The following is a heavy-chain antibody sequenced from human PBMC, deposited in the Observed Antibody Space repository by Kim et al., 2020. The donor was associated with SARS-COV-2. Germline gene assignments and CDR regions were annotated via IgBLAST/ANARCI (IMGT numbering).Heavy chain of an antibody. CDR3: GRDRNYYYMDV. J-gene: IGHJ6*03. V-gene: IGHV3-74*01. Sequence: GGSLRLSCAASGFTFTKFWMQWVRQAPGKGLVWVSRINTDGSATTYADSVKGRFTISRDNAKNTVYLQRNRLRAEDTAMYFCGRDRNYYYMDVWGKGTTVSVSS. CDR1: GFTFTKFW. CDR2: INTDGSAT.